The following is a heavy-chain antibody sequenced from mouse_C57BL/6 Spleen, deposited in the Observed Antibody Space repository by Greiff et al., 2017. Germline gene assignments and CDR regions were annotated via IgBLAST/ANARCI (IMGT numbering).Heavy chain of an antibody. Sequence: EVMLVESGGGLVKPGGSLKLSCAASGFTFSSYAMSLVRQTPEKRLEWVATISDGGSYTYYPDNVKGRFTISRDNAKNNLYLQMSHLKSEDTAMYYCERDLIYYGNLDAMDYWGQGTSVTVSS. CDR3: ERDLIYYGNLDAMDY. D-gene: IGHD2-1*01. CDR2: ISDGGSYT. CDR1: GFTFSSYA. J-gene: IGHJ4*01. V-gene: IGHV5-4*01.